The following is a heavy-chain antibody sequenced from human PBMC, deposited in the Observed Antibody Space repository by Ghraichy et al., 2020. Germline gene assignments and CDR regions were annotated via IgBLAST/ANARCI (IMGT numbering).Heavy chain of an antibody. CDR1: GFSFGSYS. Sequence: GGSLRLSCVGSGFSFGSYSMNWVRQAPGKGLEWVSYITSSSSYILYADSVKGRFTVSSDNAKNSLYLQMNSLRAEDTAVYYCARYSPGDEVGFPAWHFGYWGQGTLVTVSS. D-gene: IGHD1-26*01. V-gene: IGHV3-21*01. CDR2: ITSSSSYI. J-gene: IGHJ4*02. CDR3: ARYSPGDEVGFPAWHFGY.